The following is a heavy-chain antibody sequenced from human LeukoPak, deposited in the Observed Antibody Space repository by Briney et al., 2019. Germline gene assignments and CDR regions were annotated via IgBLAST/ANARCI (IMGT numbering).Heavy chain of an antibody. CDR2: INHSGST. J-gene: IGHJ6*02. D-gene: IGHD2-2*02. V-gene: IGHV4-34*01. Sequence: SETLSLTCAVYGGSFSGYYWSWICQPPGKGLEWIGEINHSGSTNYNPSLKSRVTISVDTSKNQFSLKLSSVTAADTAVYYCARGRRSSTSSYRGEISYYYYGMDVWGQGTTVTVSS. CDR1: GGSFSGYY. CDR3: ARGRRSSTSSYRGEISYYYYGMDV.